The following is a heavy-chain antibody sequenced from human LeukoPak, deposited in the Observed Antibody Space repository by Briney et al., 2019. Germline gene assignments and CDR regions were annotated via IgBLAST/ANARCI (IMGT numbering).Heavy chain of an antibody. CDR3: ARGLSSSSLYYYMDV. V-gene: IGHV4-34*01. D-gene: IGHD6-6*01. J-gene: IGHJ6*03. Sequence: SETLSLTYAVYGRSFSAYYWSWLRPPPGKGLECFGEINHSGSTNYNPSLKSRVTISVDTSKNQFSLKLSSVTAADTAVYYCARGLSSSSLYYYMDVWGKGTTVTVSS. CDR2: INHSGST. CDR1: GRSFSAYY.